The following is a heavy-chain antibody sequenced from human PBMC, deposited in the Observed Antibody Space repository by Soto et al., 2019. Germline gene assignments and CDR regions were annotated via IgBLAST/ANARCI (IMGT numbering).Heavy chain of an antibody. CDR1: GYTFTSYY. Sequence: ASVEVSCKASGYTFTSYYIHWVRQAPGQGLEWMGIINPSCGSTSYAQKFQGRVTMTRDTSTSTVYMELSSMRSEDTAVYYCARDSSDTAMVTSGMDVWGAGTKVTVSS. V-gene: IGHV1-46*01. CDR2: INPSCGST. J-gene: IGHJ6*04. D-gene: IGHD5-18*01. CDR3: ARDSSDTAMVTSGMDV.